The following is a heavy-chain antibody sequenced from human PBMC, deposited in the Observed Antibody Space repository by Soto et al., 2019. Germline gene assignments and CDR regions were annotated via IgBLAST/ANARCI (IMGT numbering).Heavy chain of an antibody. CDR3: ARSVGSSWSMGFIDY. Sequence: QVQLQESGPGLVKPSQTLSLTCTVSGGSISSGGYYWSWIRQHPGKGLEWIGYIYYSGSTYYNPSLKSRVTISVDTSKNQFSLKLSSVTAADTAVYYCARSVGSSWSMGFIDYWGQGTLVTVSS. CDR1: GGSISSGGYY. V-gene: IGHV4-31*03. D-gene: IGHD6-13*01. CDR2: IYYSGST. J-gene: IGHJ4*02.